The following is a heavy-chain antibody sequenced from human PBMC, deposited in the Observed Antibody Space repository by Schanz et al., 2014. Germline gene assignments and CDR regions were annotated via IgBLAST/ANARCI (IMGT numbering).Heavy chain of an antibody. V-gene: IGHV3-48*04. J-gene: IGHJ6*02. Sequence: EGQLAESGGGLVQPGGSLRLSCAVSGFTVSSNHMSWIRQAPGKGLEWVSYIDGKSTTVYYADSVKGRFTISRDNAKISLYLQMNSLRVEDTAVYYCARDTSYGMDVWGQGTTVTVSS. CDR2: IDGKSTTV. CDR3: ARDTSYGMDV. CDR1: GFTVSSNH.